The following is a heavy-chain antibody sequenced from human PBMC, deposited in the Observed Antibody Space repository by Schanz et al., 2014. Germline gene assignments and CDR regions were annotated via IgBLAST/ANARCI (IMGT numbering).Heavy chain of an antibody. CDR1: GLTFTSAW. CDR2: IKKDGSEK. J-gene: IGHJ5*02. D-gene: IGHD3-10*01. V-gene: IGHV3-7*01. Sequence: EVQLVESGGGLVKPGGSLRLSCATSGLTFTSAWMSWVRQAPGKGLEWVANIKKDGSEKYYVDSVKGRFTISRDNAKNSLFLQMNSLRPEDTAVYYCARPALWFGDNCFDPWGQGTLVTVSS. CDR3: ARPALWFGDNCFDP.